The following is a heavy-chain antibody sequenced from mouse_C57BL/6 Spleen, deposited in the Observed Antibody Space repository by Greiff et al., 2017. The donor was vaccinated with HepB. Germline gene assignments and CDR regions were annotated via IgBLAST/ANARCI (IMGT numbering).Heavy chain of an antibody. CDR2: IYPGGGYT. V-gene: IGHV1-63*01. J-gene: IGHJ3*01. D-gene: IGHD2-3*01. CDR1: GYTFTNYW. Sequence: VKLQQSGAELVRPGTSVKMSCKASGYTFTNYWIGWAKQRPGHGLEWIGDIYPGGGYTNYNEKLKGKATLTADKYSSTAYMQFSSLTSEDSAIYYCARSGYDGYYLAYWGQGTLVTVSA. CDR3: ARSGYDGYYLAY.